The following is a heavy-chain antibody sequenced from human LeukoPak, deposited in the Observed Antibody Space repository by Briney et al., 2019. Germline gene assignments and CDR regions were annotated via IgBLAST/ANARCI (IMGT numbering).Heavy chain of an antibody. J-gene: IGHJ4*02. Sequence: SETLSLTCAVYGGSFSGYYWSWIRQPPGKGLEWIGEINHSGSTNYNPSLKSRVTISVDTSKNQFSLKLSSVTAADTAVYYCARVPLDYYGSGSYYMFDYWGQGTLVTVSS. CDR2: INHSGST. V-gene: IGHV4-34*01. D-gene: IGHD3-10*01. CDR1: GGSFSGYY. CDR3: ARVPLDYYGSGSYYMFDY.